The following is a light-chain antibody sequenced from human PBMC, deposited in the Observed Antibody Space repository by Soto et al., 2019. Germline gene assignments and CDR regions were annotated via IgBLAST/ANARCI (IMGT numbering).Light chain of an antibody. CDR3: QHYGYLWT. CDR2: DAS. V-gene: IGKV1-5*01. CDR1: QSISSY. Sequence: DIQMTQSPSSLSASVGDRVTITCRASQSISSYLNWYQQKPGEAPKVLIIDASSLESGVPSRFSGSGSGTEFSLTIDNLQPDDFATYYCQHYGYLWTFGQGTKVEI. J-gene: IGKJ1*01.